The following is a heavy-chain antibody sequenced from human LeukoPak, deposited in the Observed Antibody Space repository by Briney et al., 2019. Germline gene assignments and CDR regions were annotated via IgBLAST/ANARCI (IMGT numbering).Heavy chain of an antibody. D-gene: IGHD2-15*01. V-gene: IGHV3-64*01. CDR3: ARDEGYCSGGSCYSGHFDY. Sequence: GGSLRLSCAASGFTFSSYAMHWVRQAPGKGLEYVSAISSNGGSTYYANSVKGRFTISRDNSKNTLYLQMGSLRAEDMAVCYCARDEGYCSGGSCYSGHFDYWGQGTLVTVSS. CDR2: ISSNGGST. CDR1: GFTFSSYA. J-gene: IGHJ4*02.